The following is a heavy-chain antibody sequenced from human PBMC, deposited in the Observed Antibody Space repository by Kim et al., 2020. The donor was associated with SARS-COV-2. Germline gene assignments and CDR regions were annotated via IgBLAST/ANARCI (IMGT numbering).Heavy chain of an antibody. V-gene: IGHV1-46*01. CDR1: GYTFTSYY. CDR3: ARDLGRITIFGVVIKPLRCWFDP. CDR2: INPSGGST. Sequence: ASVKVSCKASGYTFTSYYMHWVRQAPGQGLEWMGIINPSGGSTSYAQKFQGRVTMTRDTSTSTVYMELSSLRSEDTAVYYCARDLGRITIFGVVIKPLRCWFDPWGQGTLVTVSS. D-gene: IGHD3-3*01. J-gene: IGHJ5*02.